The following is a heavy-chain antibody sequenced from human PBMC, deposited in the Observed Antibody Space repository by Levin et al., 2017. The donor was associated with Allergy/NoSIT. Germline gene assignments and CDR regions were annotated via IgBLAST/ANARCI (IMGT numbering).Heavy chain of an antibody. V-gene: IGHV3-30*04. CDR3: ARLDRGVFPFDF. CDR2: TSFDGSEQ. Sequence: TGGSLRLSCAASGFTFNLYTMHWVRQAPGKGPEWVALTSFDGSEQHYADSVKGRFTISRDNSKDSLYLQMNNLTHDDTAFYYCARLDRGVFPFDFWGRGTLVTVSS. CDR1: GFTFNLYT. D-gene: IGHD3-16*01. J-gene: IGHJ4*02.